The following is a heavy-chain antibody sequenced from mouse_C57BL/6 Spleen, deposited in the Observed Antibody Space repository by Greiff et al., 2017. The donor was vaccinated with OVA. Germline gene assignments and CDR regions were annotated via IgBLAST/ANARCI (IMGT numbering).Heavy chain of an antibody. V-gene: IGHV1-15*01. CDR3: TKGAVKDD. Sequence: QVQLQQSGAELVRPGASVTLSCKASGYTFTDYEMHWVKQTPVHGLEWIGAIDPETGGTDSNQKFKGKAILNADKSSSTAYMELRSLTSEDSADYYCTKGAVKDDWGQGTTLTVSS. CDR2: IDPETGGT. J-gene: IGHJ2*01. CDR1: GYTFTDYE. D-gene: IGHD2-2*01.